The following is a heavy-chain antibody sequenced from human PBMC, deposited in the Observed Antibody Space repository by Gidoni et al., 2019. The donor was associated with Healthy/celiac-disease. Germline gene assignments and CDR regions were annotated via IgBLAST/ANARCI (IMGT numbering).Heavy chain of an antibody. CDR2: ISYDGSNK. CDR3: ARDGTVTTPVYYYYYGMDV. V-gene: IGHV3-30-3*01. Sequence: QVQLVGSGGGVVQPGRSLRLSCAASGFTFSSSAMHWVRQAPGKGLEWVAVISYDGSNKYYADSVKGRFTISRDNSKNTLYLQMNSLRAEDTAVYYCARDGTVTTPVYYYYYGMDVWGQGTTVTVSS. CDR1: GFTFSSSA. D-gene: IGHD4-4*01. J-gene: IGHJ6*02.